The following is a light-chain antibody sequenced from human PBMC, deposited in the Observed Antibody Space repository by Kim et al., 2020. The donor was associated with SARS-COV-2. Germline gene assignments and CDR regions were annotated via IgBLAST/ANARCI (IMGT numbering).Light chain of an antibody. CDR3: CSYAGSVI. J-gene: IGLJ2*01. V-gene: IGLV2-11*01. CDR1: SSDVGGYNY. CDR2: DVS. Sequence: QSALTQPRSVSGSPGQSVTISCTGTSSDVGGYNYVSWYQQYPGKAPKFIIYDVSERPSGVPDRFSGSKSGNTASLTISGLQAEDEADYYCCSYAGSVIFGGGTKLTVL.